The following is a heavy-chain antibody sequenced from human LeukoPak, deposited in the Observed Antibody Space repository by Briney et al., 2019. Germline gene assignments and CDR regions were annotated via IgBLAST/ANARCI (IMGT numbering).Heavy chain of an antibody. Sequence: SETLSLTCTVSGDSISSSSYYWVWIRQPPGKGLEYIGNIYYTGSTSYNPSLKSRVTISVDTSKNQFSLKLSSVTAADTAVYYCASTYSYWGQGTLVTVSS. D-gene: IGHD2-21*01. V-gene: IGHV4-39*01. J-gene: IGHJ4*02. CDR2: IYYTGST. CDR1: GDSISSSSYY. CDR3: ASTYSY.